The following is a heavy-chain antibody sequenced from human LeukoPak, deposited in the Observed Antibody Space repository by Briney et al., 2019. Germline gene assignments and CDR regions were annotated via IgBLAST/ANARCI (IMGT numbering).Heavy chain of an antibody. V-gene: IGHV1-46*01. Sequence: RASVKVSCKTSGYTFTNYRLHWVRQAPGQGLEWMGIINPSGGSSSYAQKFQGRVTMTRDTSTATVYMELSSLRSDDTAVYYCARVMGYYYDSSGPADVWGQGTTVTVSS. CDR3: ARVMGYYYDSSGPADV. CDR1: GYTFTNYR. D-gene: IGHD3-22*01. CDR2: INPSGGSS. J-gene: IGHJ6*02.